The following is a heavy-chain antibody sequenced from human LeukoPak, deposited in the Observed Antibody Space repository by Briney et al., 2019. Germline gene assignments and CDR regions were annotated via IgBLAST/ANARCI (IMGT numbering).Heavy chain of an antibody. V-gene: IGHV3-11*01. CDR1: GFTFNDYG. Sequence: GGSLRLSCAASGFTFNDYGMSWIRQALGKGLEWVSYISSSGSTIYYADSVKGRFTISRDNAKNSLYLQMNSLRAEDTAVYYCARVRSGYYIDYWGQGTLVTVSS. D-gene: IGHD3-22*01. CDR3: ARVRSGYYIDY. J-gene: IGHJ4*02. CDR2: ISSSGSTI.